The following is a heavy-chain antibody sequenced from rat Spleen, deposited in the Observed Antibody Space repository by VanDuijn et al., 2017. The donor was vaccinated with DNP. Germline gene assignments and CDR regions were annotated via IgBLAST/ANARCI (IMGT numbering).Heavy chain of an antibody. CDR2: IIYDGSRT. J-gene: IGHJ2*01. CDR1: GFTFSDYN. D-gene: IGHD1-6*01. Sequence: EVQLVESGGGLVQPGRSLKLSCAASGFTFSDYNMAWVRQAPKKGLEWVATIIYDGSRTYYRDSVKGRFTISRDNAKSSLYLQMNSLKSEDTATYYCARRVYEGYLDYWGQGVMVTVSS. V-gene: IGHV5-7*01. CDR3: ARRVYEGYLDY.